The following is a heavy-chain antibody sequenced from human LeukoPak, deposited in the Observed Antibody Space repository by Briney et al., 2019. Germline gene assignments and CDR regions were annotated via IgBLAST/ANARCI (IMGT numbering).Heavy chain of an antibody. CDR1: GFTFSSYA. J-gene: IGHJ6*02. Sequence: TGGSLRLSCAASGFTFSSYAMSWVRQAPGKGLEWVAVIWYDGSNKYYADSVKGRFTISRDNSKNTLYLQMNSLRAEDTAVYYCARDLIGAAGYYYYGMDVWGQGTTVTVSS. V-gene: IGHV3-33*08. CDR2: IWYDGSNK. CDR3: ARDLIGAAGYYYYGMDV. D-gene: IGHD6-13*01.